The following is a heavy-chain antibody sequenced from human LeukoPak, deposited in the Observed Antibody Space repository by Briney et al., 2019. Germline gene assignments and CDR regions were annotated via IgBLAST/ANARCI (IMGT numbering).Heavy chain of an antibody. D-gene: IGHD2-21*01. V-gene: IGHV3-48*02. Sequence: GGPLRLSCAASGFTFSDYSMNWVRQAPGKGLEWVSYISSSSTTIFYADSVKGRFTISRDNAKNSLFLQMNGLRDEDTALYCCARERVIAAAGDGFDSWGQGTLVTVSS. CDR3: ARERVIAAAGDGFDS. CDR1: GFTFSDYS. J-gene: IGHJ4*02. CDR2: ISSSSTTI.